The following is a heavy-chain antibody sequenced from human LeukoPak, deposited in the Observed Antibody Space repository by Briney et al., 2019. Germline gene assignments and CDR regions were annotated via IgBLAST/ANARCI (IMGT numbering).Heavy chain of an antibody. V-gene: IGHV4-61*02. Sequence: SETLSLTCTVSGGSISSGSYYWSWIRQPAGKGLEWIVRIYTSGSTNYNPSLKSRVTISVDTSKNQFSLKLSSVTAADTAVYYCAREGRITMVRGPYDYWGQGTLVTVSS. J-gene: IGHJ4*02. CDR1: GGSISSGSYY. D-gene: IGHD3-10*01. CDR2: IYTSGST. CDR3: AREGRITMVRGPYDY.